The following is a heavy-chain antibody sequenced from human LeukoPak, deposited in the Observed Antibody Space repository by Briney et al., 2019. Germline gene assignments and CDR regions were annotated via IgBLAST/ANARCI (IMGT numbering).Heavy chain of an antibody. CDR3: ARGVDYYDSSGYLGANFDY. Sequence: SETLSLTCAVYGGSFSGYYRSWIRQPPGKGLEWIGEINHSGSTNYNPSLKSRVTISVDTSKNQFSLKLSSVTAADTAVYYCARGVDYYDSSGYLGANFDYWGQGTLVTVSS. V-gene: IGHV4-34*01. J-gene: IGHJ4*02. D-gene: IGHD3-22*01. CDR1: GGSFSGYY. CDR2: INHSGST.